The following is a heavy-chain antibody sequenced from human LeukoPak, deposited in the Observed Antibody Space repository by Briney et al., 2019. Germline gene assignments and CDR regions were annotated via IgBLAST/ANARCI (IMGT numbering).Heavy chain of an antibody. D-gene: IGHD2-2*01. V-gene: IGHV4-34*01. Sequence: PSETLSLTCAVYGGSFSGYYWSWIRQPPGKGLEWIGEINHSGSTNYNPSLKSRVTISVDTSKNQFSLKLSSVTAADTAVYYCARARNLIVVVPAKVPTGLADAFDIWGQGTMVTVSS. CDR3: ARARNLIVVVPAKVPTGLADAFDI. CDR2: INHSGST. J-gene: IGHJ3*02. CDR1: GGSFSGYY.